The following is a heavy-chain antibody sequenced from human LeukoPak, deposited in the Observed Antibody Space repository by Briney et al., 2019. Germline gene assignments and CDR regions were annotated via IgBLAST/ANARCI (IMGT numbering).Heavy chain of an antibody. J-gene: IGHJ4*02. CDR2: INPSGGST. Sequence: ASVKVSCKASGYTLTGYYMHWVRQAPGQGLEWMRIINPSGGSTSYAQKFQGRVTMTRDMSTSTVYMELSSLRSEDTAVYYCARDSVDGELGVVYWGQGTLVTVSS. CDR3: ARDSVDGELGVVY. CDR1: GYTLTGYY. V-gene: IGHV1-46*01. D-gene: IGHD4-17*01.